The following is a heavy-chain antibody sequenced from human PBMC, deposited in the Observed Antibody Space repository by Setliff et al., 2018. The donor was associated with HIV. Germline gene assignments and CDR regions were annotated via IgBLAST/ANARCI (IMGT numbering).Heavy chain of an antibody. CDR1: GGTFSSYA. D-gene: IGHD4-4*01. Sequence: SVKVSCKASGGTFSSYAISWVRQAPGQGLEWMGWISPYIGHTNYAQNFQGRVTITTDESTSTAYMELSSLRSEDTAVYYCARTPDYSNYLYYFDYWGQGTLVTVSS. CDR2: ISPYIGHT. J-gene: IGHJ4*02. CDR3: ARTPDYSNYLYYFDY. V-gene: IGHV1-69*05.